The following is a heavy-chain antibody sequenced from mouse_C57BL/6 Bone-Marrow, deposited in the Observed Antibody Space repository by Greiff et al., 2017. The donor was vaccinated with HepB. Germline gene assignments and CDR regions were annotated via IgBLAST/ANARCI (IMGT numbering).Heavy chain of an antibody. V-gene: IGHV1-50*01. D-gene: IGHD2-10*02. J-gene: IGHJ3*01. Sequence: QVQLQQSGAELVKPGASVKLSCKASGYTFTSYWMQWVKQRPGQGLEWIGEIDPSDSYTNYNQKFKGKATLTVDTSSSTAYMQLSSLTSEDSAVYYCARESIRFAYWGQGTLVTVSA. CDR1: GYTFTSYW. CDR2: IDPSDSYT. CDR3: ARESIRFAY.